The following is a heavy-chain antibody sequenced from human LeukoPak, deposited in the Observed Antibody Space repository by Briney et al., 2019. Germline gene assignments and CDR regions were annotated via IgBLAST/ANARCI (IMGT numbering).Heavy chain of an antibody. CDR1: GGSISSYY. V-gene: IGHV4-4*07. CDR3: ARDPDYCSSTSCYRDAFDI. CDR2: IYTSGST. D-gene: IGHD2-2*01. J-gene: IGHJ3*02. Sequence: SETLSLTCTVSGGSISSYYWSWIRQPAGKGLEWIGRIYTSGSTNYNPSLKSRVTMSVDTSKNQFSLKLSSVTAADTAVYYCARDPDYCSSTSCYRDAFDIWGQGTMVTVSS.